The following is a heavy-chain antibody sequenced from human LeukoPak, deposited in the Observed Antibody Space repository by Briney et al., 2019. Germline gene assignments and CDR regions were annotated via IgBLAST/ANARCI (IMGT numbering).Heavy chain of an antibody. V-gene: IGHV1-18*01. CDR1: GYTFTSYG. J-gene: IGHJ5*02. D-gene: IGHD2-2*01. CDR3: ARSDIVVVPAAAWFDP. Sequence: ASVKVSCKASGYTFTSYGISWVRQAPGQGLEWMGWISAYNGNTNYAQKLQGRVTMTTDTSTSTAYMELRSLRSDDTAVYYCARSDIVVVPAAAWFDPWGQGTLVTVSS. CDR2: ISAYNGNT.